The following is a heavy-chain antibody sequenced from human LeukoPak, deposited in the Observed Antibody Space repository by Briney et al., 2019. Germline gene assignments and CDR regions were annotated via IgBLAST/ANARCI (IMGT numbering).Heavy chain of an antibody. CDR2: ISAYNGNT. J-gene: IGHJ4*02. CDR3: ARFKLWPYYFDY. D-gene: IGHD5-18*01. CDR1: GYTFTNYA. Sequence: ASVKVSCKASGYTFTNYAMNWVRQAPGQGLEWMGWISAYNGNTNYAQKLQGRVTMTTDTSTSTAYMELRSLRSDDTAVYYCARFKLWPYYFDYWGQGTLVTVSS. V-gene: IGHV1-18*01.